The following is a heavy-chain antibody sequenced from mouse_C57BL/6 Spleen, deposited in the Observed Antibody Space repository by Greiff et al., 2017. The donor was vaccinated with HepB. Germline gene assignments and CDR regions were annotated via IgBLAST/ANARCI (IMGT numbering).Heavy chain of an antibody. J-gene: IGHJ4*01. V-gene: IGHV1-53*01. CDR2: INPSNGGT. CDR1: GYTFTSYW. CDR3: ASNPPIYYYSSSYPSYAMDY. Sequence: QVQLQQPGTELVKPGASVKLSCKASGYTFTSYWMHWVKQRPGQGLEWIGNINPSNGGTNYNEKFKSKATLTVDKSSSTAYMQLSSLTSEDSAVYYCASNPPIYYYSSSYPSYAMDYWGQGTSVTVSS. D-gene: IGHD1-1*01.